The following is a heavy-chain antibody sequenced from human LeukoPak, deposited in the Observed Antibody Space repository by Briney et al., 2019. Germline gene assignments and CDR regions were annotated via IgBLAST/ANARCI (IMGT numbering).Heavy chain of an antibody. CDR3: AKGQERTRIAARPSALDF. D-gene: IGHD6-6*01. CDR2: ISGSGATA. CDR1: GFTFSSYS. V-gene: IGHV3-23*01. Sequence: GGSLRLSCAASGFTFSSYSMHWVRQAPGKGLEWVSSISGSGATAYYADSVKGRFTISRDNSKNTLYLQMSTLRAEDTATYYCAKGQERTRIAARPSALDFWGQGTRVTVSS. J-gene: IGHJ4*02.